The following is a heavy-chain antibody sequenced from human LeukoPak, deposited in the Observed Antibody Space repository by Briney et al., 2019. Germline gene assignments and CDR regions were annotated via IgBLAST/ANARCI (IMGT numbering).Heavy chain of an antibody. D-gene: IGHD2-15*01. Sequence: GGSLRLSCAASGFTLSSYTMSWVRQAPGKGLEWVSGISGSGGSTDYADSVKGRFSISRDNSKNTLYLQMNSLRAEDTAVYYCASRLLSAYYYGMDVWGQGTTVTVSS. CDR2: ISGSGGST. J-gene: IGHJ6*02. CDR3: ASRLLSAYYYGMDV. V-gene: IGHV3-23*01. CDR1: GFTLSSYT.